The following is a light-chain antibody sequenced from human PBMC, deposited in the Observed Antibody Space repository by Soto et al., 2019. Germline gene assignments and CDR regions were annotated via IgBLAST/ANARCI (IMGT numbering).Light chain of an antibody. CDR1: KSVSSSY. V-gene: IGKV3-20*01. CDR2: CAS. CDR3: HQNGSSGT. J-gene: IGKJ4*02. Sequence: ESLLAHPPGTGCMSPGEREPLSYRHSKSVSSSYLAWYQQNPGQGPRLLIYCASTRATGIRDRFSGSGSGTDFTLTISRLEPAEFSVCYCHQNGSSGTFGEGTKVDIK.